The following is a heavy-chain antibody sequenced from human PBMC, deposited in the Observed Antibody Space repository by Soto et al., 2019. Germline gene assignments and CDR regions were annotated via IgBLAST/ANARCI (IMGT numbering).Heavy chain of an antibody. CDR3: AKAQGKPPPLGPD. D-gene: IGHD7-27*01. V-gene: IGHV3-30*18. CDR1: GFTFNNYG. CDR2: ISNDGSDK. J-gene: IGHJ4*01. Sequence: GGSLRLSCAASGFTFNNYGMHWVRQAPGKGLEWVATISNDGSDKYYADSVKGRLTISRDNSKNTVYLQMNSLRAEETAVYYCAKAQGKPPPLGPDWAQGTMVPASS.